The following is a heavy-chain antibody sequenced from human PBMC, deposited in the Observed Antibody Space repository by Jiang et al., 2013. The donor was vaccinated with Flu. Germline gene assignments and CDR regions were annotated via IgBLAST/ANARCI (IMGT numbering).Heavy chain of an antibody. CDR1: GFTFSDYY. CDR2: ISSSGSTI. D-gene: IGHD4-17*01. J-gene: IGHJ2*01. CDR3: ATSPGIYGEHLFWYFDL. Sequence: SLRLSCAASGFTFSDYYMSWIRQAPGKGLEWVSYISSSGSTIYYADSVKGRFTISRDNAKNSLYLQMNSLRAEDTAVYYCATSPGIYGEHLFWYFDLWGRGTLVTVSS. V-gene: IGHV3-11*01.